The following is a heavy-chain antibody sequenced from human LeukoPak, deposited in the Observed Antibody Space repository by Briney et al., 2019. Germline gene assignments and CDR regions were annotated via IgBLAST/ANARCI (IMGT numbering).Heavy chain of an antibody. D-gene: IGHD5-24*01. V-gene: IGHV4-59*01. CDR1: GGSISSYY. CDR2: IYNSGST. CDR3: ARATSGQRRDGYNYYYYYYMDV. J-gene: IGHJ6*03. Sequence: PSETLSLTCTVSGGSISSYYWNWIRQPPGKGLEWIGYIYNSGSTNYNPSLKSRVTILVDASKNQSSLKLNSVTAADTAVYYCARATSGQRRDGYNYYYYYYMDVWGKGTTVTV.